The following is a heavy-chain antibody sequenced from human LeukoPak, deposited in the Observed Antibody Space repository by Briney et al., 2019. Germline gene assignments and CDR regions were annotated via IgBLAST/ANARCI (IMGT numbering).Heavy chain of an antibody. D-gene: IGHD3-16*01. J-gene: IGHJ4*02. V-gene: IGHV4-59*01. CDR2: IYYSGST. Sequence: PSETPSLTCTVSGGSISSFYWSWIRQPPGEGLEWIGYIYYSGSTNYNPSLKSRVTISVDTSKNQFSLKLSSVTAADTAVYYCAKVGQPWSIWDYFDYWGQGTLVAVSS. CDR1: GGSISSFY. CDR3: AKVGQPWSIWDYFDY.